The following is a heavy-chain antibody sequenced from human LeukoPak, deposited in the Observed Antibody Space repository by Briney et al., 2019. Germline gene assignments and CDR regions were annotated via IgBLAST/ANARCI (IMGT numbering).Heavy chain of an antibody. CDR1: GGSFTRFW. CDR2: IYPADSDT. CDR3: ARLPHCGSNCYPNWFDS. Sequence: GESLKISCEGSGGSFTRFWIGWVRQMPGKGLELMGVIYPADSDTRYSPSFQGQVTISADKSISTAYLQWSSLKTSDTAIYYCARLPHCGSNCYPNWFDSWGQGTLVTVSS. J-gene: IGHJ5*01. V-gene: IGHV5-51*01. D-gene: IGHD2-21*02.